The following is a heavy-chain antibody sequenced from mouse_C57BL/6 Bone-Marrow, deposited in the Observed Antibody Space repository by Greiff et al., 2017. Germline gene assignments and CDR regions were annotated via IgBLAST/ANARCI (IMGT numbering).Heavy chain of an antibody. CDR2: INPNNGGS. Sequence: VQLQQSGPELVKPGASVKITCKASGYTFTDYNMDWVKQSHGQSLEWIGDINPNNGGSIYNQKFKGKATLTVDKSSSTAYMELRSLTSEDTAVYYCLRSNYPFFDYWGQGTTLTVSA. CDR3: LRSNYPFFDY. CDR1: GYTFTDYN. V-gene: IGHV1-18*01. D-gene: IGHD2-5*01. J-gene: IGHJ2*01.